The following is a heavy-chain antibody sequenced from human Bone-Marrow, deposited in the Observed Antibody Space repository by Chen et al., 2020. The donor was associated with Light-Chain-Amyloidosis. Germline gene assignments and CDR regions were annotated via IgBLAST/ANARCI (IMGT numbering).Heavy chain of an antibody. CDR1: GFTLSSYG. J-gene: IGHJ6*02. CDR3: AKGLKFGVLGIYYYYGMDV. V-gene: IGHV3-30*18. D-gene: IGHD3-3*01. CDR2: ISYDGNNK. Sequence: QVQLVESGGGVVQPGRSLRLSCTASGFTLSSYGMHWVRQAPGRGLEWVALISYDGNNKFYADSVKGRFTISRDNSNNTLDLQLNSLRADDTADYYCAKGLKFGVLGIYYYYGMDVWGQGTTVTVSS.